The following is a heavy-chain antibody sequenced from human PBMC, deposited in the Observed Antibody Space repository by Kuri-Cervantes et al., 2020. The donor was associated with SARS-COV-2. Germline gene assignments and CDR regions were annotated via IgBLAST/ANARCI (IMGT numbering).Heavy chain of an antibody. D-gene: IGHD4-11*01. J-gene: IGHJ1*01. V-gene: IGHV3-74*01. CDR2: INSAGSGT. CDR1: GFTFSSDW. Sequence: GGSLRLSCAAPGFTFSSDWMHWVRQAPGKGLVWVSGINSAGSGTSYADSVKGRFTISRDNAKNTLDLQMNSLRPEDTALYYCAKDDHSTYWYRDLGSLQHWGQGTLVTVSS. CDR3: AKDDHSTYWYRDLGSLQH.